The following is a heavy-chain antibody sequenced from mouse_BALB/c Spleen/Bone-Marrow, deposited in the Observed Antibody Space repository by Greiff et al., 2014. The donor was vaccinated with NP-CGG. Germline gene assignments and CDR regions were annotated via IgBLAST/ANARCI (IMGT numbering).Heavy chain of an antibody. CDR1: GYSITSGYS. V-gene: IGHV3-1*02. J-gene: IGHJ4*01. CDR3: ARSAYYGSMDY. CDR2: IHYSGST. D-gene: IGHD2-10*01. Sequence: VQLQQSGPDLVKPSQSLSLTCTVTGYSITSGYSWHWIRQFPGNKLEWMGYIHYSGSTNYNPSLKSRVSITRGTSKNQFFLQLNSVTTEDTATYYCARSAYYGSMDYWGQGTSVTVSS.